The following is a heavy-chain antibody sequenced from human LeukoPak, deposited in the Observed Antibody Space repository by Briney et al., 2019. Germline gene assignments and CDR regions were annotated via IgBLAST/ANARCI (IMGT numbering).Heavy chain of an antibody. V-gene: IGHV4-59*04. Sequence: SETLSLTCTVSGASMSNYYWSWIRQPPGKGLEWIGNNSGRTYYNPSLKSRVTISVDTSKNLFSLKLSSVTATDTAVYYCARGVSMIVVVIHDWYFDLWGRGTLVTVSS. CDR3: ARGVSMIVVVIHDWYFDL. D-gene: IGHD3-22*01. J-gene: IGHJ2*01. CDR2: NSGRT. CDR1: GASMSNYY.